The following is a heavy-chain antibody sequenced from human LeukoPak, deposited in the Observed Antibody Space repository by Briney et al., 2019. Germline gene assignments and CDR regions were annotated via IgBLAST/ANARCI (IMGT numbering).Heavy chain of an antibody. Sequence: SSETLSLTCTVSGGSISSSSYYWSWIRQPPGKGLEWIGEINHSGSTNYNPSLKSRVTISVDTSKNQFSLKLSSVTAADTAVYYCARKYWRPIVVVIRTPGYFDLWGRGTLVTVSS. CDR1: GGSISSSSYY. CDR2: INHSGST. V-gene: IGHV4-39*07. J-gene: IGHJ2*01. D-gene: IGHD3-22*01. CDR3: ARKYWRPIVVVIRTPGYFDL.